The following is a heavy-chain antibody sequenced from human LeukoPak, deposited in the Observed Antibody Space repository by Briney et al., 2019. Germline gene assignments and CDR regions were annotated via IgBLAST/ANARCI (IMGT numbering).Heavy chain of an antibody. D-gene: IGHD3-10*01. J-gene: IGHJ5*02. CDR3: AKRYGSGSYYSDRFDP. V-gene: IGHV3-30*18. CDR2: ISYDGSNK. CDR1: GFTFSNAW. Sequence: GGSLRLSCAASGFTFSNAWMSWVRQAPGKGLEWVAVISYDGSNKYYADSVKGRFTISRDNSKNTLYLQMNSLRAEDTAVYYCAKRYGSGSYYSDRFDPWGQGTLVTVSS.